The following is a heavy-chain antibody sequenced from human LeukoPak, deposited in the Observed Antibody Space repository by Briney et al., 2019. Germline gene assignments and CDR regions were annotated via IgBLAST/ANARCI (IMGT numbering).Heavy chain of an antibody. J-gene: IGHJ4*02. CDR2: ISAYNGNT. CDR1: GYTFTSYG. Sequence: EASVKVSCKASGYTFTSYGISWVRQAPGQGLEWMGWISAYNGNTNYAQKLQGRVTMTTDTSTSTAYMELRSLRSDDTVVYYCARAMVRGVNDYWGQGTLVTVSS. V-gene: IGHV1-18*01. D-gene: IGHD3-10*01. CDR3: ARAMVRGVNDY.